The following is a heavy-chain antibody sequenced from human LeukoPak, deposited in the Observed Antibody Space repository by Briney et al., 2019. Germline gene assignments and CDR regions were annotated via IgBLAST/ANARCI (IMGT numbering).Heavy chain of an antibody. CDR3: ALGLVTDY. D-gene: IGHD3-9*01. V-gene: IGHV3-66*01. CDR2: IYSGGSI. Sequence: PGGSLRLSCAASGFTVSSNFMSWVREAPGKGLVWVSVIYSGGSIYYADSVKGRFTISRDNSKNTLYLQMNSLRVEDTAVYYCALGLVTDYWGQGTLVTVSS. J-gene: IGHJ4*02. CDR1: GFTVSSNF.